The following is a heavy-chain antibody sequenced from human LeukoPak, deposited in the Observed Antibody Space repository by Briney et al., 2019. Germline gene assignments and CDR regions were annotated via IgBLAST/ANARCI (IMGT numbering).Heavy chain of an antibody. J-gene: IGHJ3*01. CDR1: GFTVSSNY. V-gene: IGHV3-66*02. CDR3: ARDEAGTTDHDAFDV. Sequence: GGSLRLSCAASGFTVSSNYMSWVRQAPGRGLEGVSLIYSGGSTYYADSVKGRFTISRDNSKNTLYLQMHSLRAEDTAVYYCARDEAGTTDHDAFDVWGQGTMVTVSS. CDR2: IYSGGST. D-gene: IGHD1-7*01.